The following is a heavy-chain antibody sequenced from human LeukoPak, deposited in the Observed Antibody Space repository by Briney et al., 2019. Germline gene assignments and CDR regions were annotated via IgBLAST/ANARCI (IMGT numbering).Heavy chain of an antibody. Sequence: SVKVSCKASGGTFSSYAISWVRQAPGQGLEWMGGIIPIFGTASYAQKFQGRVTITADESTSTAYMELSSLRSEDTAVYYCARGSPYYYDSSEHFDYWGQGTLVTVSS. CDR3: ARGSPYYYDSSEHFDY. J-gene: IGHJ4*02. V-gene: IGHV1-69*13. D-gene: IGHD3-22*01. CDR1: GGTFSSYA. CDR2: IIPIFGTA.